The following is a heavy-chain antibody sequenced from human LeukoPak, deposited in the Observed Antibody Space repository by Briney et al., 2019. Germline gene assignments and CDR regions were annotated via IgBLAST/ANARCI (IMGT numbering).Heavy chain of an antibody. V-gene: IGHV4-30-2*01. CDR2: IYHSAST. CDR1: GGSISSGGYS. Sequence: PSQTLSLTCAVSGGSISSGGYSWSWIRQPPGKGLEWIGYIYHSASTYYNPSLKSRVTISVDRSKNQFSLKLSSVTAADTAVYYCARLVAATGNFDYWGQGTLVTVS. J-gene: IGHJ4*02. CDR3: ARLVAATGNFDY. D-gene: IGHD6-13*01.